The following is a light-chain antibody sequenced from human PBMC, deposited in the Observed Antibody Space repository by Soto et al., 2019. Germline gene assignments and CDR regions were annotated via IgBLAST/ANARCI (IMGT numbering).Light chain of an antibody. V-gene: IGKV3-11*01. Sequence: EIVLTQSPATLSLSPGERATLSCRASLSVTTYLAWYQQRPGQAPRLLIYDASNRATGVPPRFSGSGSGTDFTLTISSLEPEDSAVYYCQQRSNWPRTFGQGTKVDI. CDR3: QQRSNWPRT. J-gene: IGKJ1*01. CDR1: LSVTTY. CDR2: DAS.